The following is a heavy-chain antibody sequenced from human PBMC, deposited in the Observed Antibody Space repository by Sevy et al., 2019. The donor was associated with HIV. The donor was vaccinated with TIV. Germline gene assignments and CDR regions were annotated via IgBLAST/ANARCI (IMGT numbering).Heavy chain of an antibody. J-gene: IGHJ3*02. Sequence: GGSLRLSCAASGFAFSDYAMHWVRQVPGKGLEWVSRISWNSGAIGYADSVKGRFTISRDNAKNSLHLQMNSLRVEDTALYYCGRAQGYCVINSCFGGSINPFDIWGQGTMVTVSS. CDR1: GFAFSDYA. CDR2: ISWNSGAI. CDR3: GRAQGYCVINSCFGGSINPFDI. V-gene: IGHV3-9*01. D-gene: IGHD2-15*01.